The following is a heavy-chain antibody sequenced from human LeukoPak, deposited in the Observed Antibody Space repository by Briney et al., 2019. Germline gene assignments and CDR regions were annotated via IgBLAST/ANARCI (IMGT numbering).Heavy chain of an antibody. CDR1: GFTFSSYT. CDR2: ISGSNSYI. V-gene: IGHV3-21*01. D-gene: IGHD1-1*01. Sequence: RGSLRLSCAASGFTFSSYTMHWIRQAPGKGLEWVSSISGSNSYIFYADSVKGRFTVSRDNAKDSLYPQMNSLRAEDTAVYYCARALTTLTYEGYWGQGTLVTVSS. CDR3: ARALTTLTYEGY. J-gene: IGHJ4*02.